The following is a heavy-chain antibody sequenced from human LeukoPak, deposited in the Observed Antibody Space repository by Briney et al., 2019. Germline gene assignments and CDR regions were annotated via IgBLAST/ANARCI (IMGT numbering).Heavy chain of an antibody. V-gene: IGHV3-64*01. CDR3: ASDRPANYDFWSGYLTGYMDV. Sequence: PGGSLRLSCAASGFTFSSYAMHWVRQAPGKGLEYVSAISSNGGSTYYANSVKGRFTISRDNAKNSLYLQMNSLRAEDTAVYYCASDRPANYDFWSGYLTGYMDVWGKGTTVTVSS. D-gene: IGHD3-3*01. J-gene: IGHJ6*03. CDR2: ISSNGGST. CDR1: GFTFSSYA.